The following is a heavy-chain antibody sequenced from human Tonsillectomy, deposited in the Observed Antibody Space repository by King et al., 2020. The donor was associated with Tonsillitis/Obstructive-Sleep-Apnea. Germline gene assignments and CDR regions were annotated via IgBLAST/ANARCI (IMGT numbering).Heavy chain of an antibody. CDR3: ARVSGGALDYYMDV. CDR2: IDPIDSYT. V-gene: IGHV5-10-1*01. Sequence: QLVQSGTEVKKPGESLRISCKGSGYKFTIYWITWVRQMPGKGLEWMGRIDPIDSYTNYSPSFQGHVTISADQSISTAYLQWSSLKASDTATYYCARVSGGALDYYMDVWGKGTTVTVSS. J-gene: IGHJ6*03. D-gene: IGHD2-15*01. CDR1: GYKFTIYW.